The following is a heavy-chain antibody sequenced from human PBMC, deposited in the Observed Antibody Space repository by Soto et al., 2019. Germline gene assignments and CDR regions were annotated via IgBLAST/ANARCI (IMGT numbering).Heavy chain of an antibody. CDR3: ARDHRPGYLYYYMDV. Sequence: GGSLRLSCAASGFTFSSYAMHWVRQAPGKGLEYVSAISSNGGSTYYANSVKGRFTISRDNSKNTLYLQMGSLRAEDMAVYYCARDHRPGYLYYYMDVWGKGTTVTVSS. CDR1: GFTFSSYA. CDR2: ISSNGGST. J-gene: IGHJ6*03. V-gene: IGHV3-64*01. D-gene: IGHD5-18*01.